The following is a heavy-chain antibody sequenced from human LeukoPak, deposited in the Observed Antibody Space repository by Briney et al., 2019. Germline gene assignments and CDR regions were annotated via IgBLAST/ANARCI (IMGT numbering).Heavy chain of an antibody. J-gene: IGHJ1*01. Sequence: PGGSLRLSCAASGFTFSGSAMHWVRQASGKGLEWVGRIRSKANSYATAYAASVKGRFAISRDDSKNTAYLQMNSLKTEDTAVYYCSSDDYDFWSGYLTSPYFHHWGQGTLVTVSS. D-gene: IGHD3-3*01. CDR1: GFTFSGSA. CDR2: IRSKANSYAT. V-gene: IGHV3-73*01. CDR3: SSDDYDFWSGYLTSPYFHH.